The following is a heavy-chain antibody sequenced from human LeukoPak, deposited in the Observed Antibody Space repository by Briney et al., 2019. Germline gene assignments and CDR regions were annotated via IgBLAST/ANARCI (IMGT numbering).Heavy chain of an antibody. V-gene: IGHV1-69*05. CDR3: ARGGGAYDSSGYALDY. CDR2: IIPIFGTA. CDR1: GGTFSSYA. Sequence: SVKVSCKASGGTFSSYAISWVRQAPGQGLEWLGRIIPIFGTANYTQKFQGRVTITTDESTSTAYMELSSLRSEDTAVHYCARGGGAYDSSGYALDYWGQGTLVTVSS. J-gene: IGHJ4*02. D-gene: IGHD3-22*01.